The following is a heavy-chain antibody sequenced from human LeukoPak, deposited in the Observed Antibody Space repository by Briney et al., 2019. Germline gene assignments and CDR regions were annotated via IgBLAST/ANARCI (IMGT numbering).Heavy chain of an antibody. Sequence: GGSLRLSCAASGFTFSSSTMNWVRQAPGKGLEWVSYISPTSDTIFYADSVKGRFTISRDSAKNSLYLQMSSLRAEDTAVYYCARSPGSYNFWSDSGPHYFDYWGQGTLVTVSS. CDR1: GFTFSSST. D-gene: IGHD3-3*01. CDR3: ARSPGSYNFWSDSGPHYFDY. V-gene: IGHV3-48*04. CDR2: ISPTSDTI. J-gene: IGHJ4*02.